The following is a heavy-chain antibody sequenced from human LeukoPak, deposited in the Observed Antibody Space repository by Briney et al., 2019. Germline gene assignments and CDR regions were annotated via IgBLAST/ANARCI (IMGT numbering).Heavy chain of an antibody. D-gene: IGHD3-3*01. CDR2: ICYSGST. CDR3: ARHFYDFWSGTPYNWFDP. Sequence: PSETLSLTCTVSGGSISSSSYYWGWIRQPPGKGLEWIGSICYSGSTYYNPSLKSRVTISVDTSKNQFSLKLSSVTAADTAVYYCARHFYDFWSGTPYNWFDPWGQGTLVTVSS. V-gene: IGHV4-39*01. CDR1: GGSISSSSYY. J-gene: IGHJ5*02.